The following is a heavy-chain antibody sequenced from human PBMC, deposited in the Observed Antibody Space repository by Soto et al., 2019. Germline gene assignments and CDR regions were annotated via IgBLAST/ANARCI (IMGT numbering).Heavy chain of an antibody. CDR2: IYHSGST. V-gene: IGHV4-4*02. J-gene: IGHJ6*02. CDR1: GGSISSSNW. D-gene: IGHD3-3*01. Sequence: SETLSLTCAVSGGSISSSNWWSWVRQPTGKGLEWIGEIYHSGSTNYNPSLKSRVTISVDKSKNQFSLKLSSVTAADTAVYYCARDLRSDDFWSGYYPDDYYGMDVWGQGTTVTVSS. CDR3: ARDLRSDDFWSGYYPDDYYGMDV.